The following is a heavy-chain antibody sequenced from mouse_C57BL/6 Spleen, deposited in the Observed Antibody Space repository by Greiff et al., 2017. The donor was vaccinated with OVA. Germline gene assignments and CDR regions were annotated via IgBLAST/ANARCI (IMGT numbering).Heavy chain of an antibody. D-gene: IGHD1-1*01. CDR2: INYDGSST. V-gene: IGHV5-16*01. Sequence: EVQLVESEGGLVQPGSSMKLSCTASGFTFSDYYMAWVRQVPEKGLEWVANINYDGSSTYYLDSLKSRFIISRDNAKNILYRQMSSLKSEDTATYYCAREDYGSSSWFAYWGQGTLVTVSA. CDR1: GFTFSDYY. CDR3: AREDYGSSSWFAY. J-gene: IGHJ3*01.